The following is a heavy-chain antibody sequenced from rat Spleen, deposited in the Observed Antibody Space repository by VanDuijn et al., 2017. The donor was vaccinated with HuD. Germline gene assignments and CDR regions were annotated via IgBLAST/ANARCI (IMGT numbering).Heavy chain of an antibody. CDR1: GFTFSNYG. J-gene: IGHJ3*01. CDR2: ISYDGSST. CDR3: AISTYYSGDWWFAY. D-gene: IGHD1-1*01. V-gene: IGHV5-29*01. Sequence: EVQLVESGGGLVQPGRSLKLSCAASGFTFSNYGMAWVRQAPTKGLEWVATISYDGSSTYYRDSVKGRFTISRDNAKSTLYLQMDSLRSEDTATYYCAISTYYSGDWWFAYWGQGTLVTVSS.